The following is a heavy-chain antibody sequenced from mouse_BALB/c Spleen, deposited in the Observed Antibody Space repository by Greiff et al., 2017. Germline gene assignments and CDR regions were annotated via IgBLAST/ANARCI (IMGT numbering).Heavy chain of an antibody. CDR1: GFSLTGYG. CDR3: ARDNYYGSSYGYFDV. D-gene: IGHD1-1*01. J-gene: IGHJ1*01. Sequence: VQLQESGPGLVAPSQSLSITCTVSGFSLTGYGVNWVRQPPGKGLEWLGMIWGDGSTDYNSALKSRLSISKDNSKSQVFLKMNSLQTDDTARYYCARDNYYGSSYGYFDVWGAGTTVTVSS. CDR2: IWGDGST. V-gene: IGHV2-6-7*02.